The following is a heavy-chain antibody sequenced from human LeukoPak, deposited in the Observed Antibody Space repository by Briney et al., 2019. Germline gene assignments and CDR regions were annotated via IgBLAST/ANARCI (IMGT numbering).Heavy chain of an antibody. CDR3: ARSRMVRGPFDP. D-gene: IGHD3-10*01. CDR1: GRSFSGYY. Sequence: EPLSLTCAVYGRSFSGYYWSWIRPPPGKGLEWIGEINHSGSTNYNPSLKSRVTISVDTSKNQFSLKLSSVTAADTAVYYCARSRMVRGPFDPWGQGTLVTVSS. CDR2: INHSGST. V-gene: IGHV4-34*01. J-gene: IGHJ5*02.